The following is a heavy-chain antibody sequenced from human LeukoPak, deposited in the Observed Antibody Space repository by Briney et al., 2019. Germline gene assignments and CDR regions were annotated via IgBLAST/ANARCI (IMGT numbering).Heavy chain of an antibody. CDR1: GVSFDDYY. V-gene: IGHV4-34*01. CDR2: INHSGYT. Sequence: SETLSLTCAVSGVSFDDYYWAWVRQTPGKGLEWIGEINHSGYTNDSPSLKSRVTLSIDTSRRQFSLNLRSVTVADAGTYYCTRMTTGHDYWGQGALVTVSS. D-gene: IGHD4-17*01. J-gene: IGHJ4*02. CDR3: TRMTTGHDY.